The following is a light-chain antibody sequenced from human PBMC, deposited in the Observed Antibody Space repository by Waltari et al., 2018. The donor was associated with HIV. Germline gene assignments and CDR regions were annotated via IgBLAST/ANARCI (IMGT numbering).Light chain of an antibody. Sequence: NLMLTQPRSVSGSPGNTVTISCTRSSGSIASNYVPWFHQRPGSAPTTVIFEDDHRPSGVPDRFSGSIDSSSNSASLTISGLQTEDEGDYYCQSYDVTTVVFGGGTRLTVL. V-gene: IGLV6-57*03. CDR1: SGSIASNY. CDR2: EDD. J-gene: IGLJ2*01. CDR3: QSYDVTTVV.